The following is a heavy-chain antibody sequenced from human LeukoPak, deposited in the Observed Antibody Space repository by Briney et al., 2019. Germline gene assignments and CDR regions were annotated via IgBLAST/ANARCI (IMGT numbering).Heavy chain of an antibody. D-gene: IGHD4-17*01. CDR1: GFTFSDYY. Sequence: PGGSLRLSCAAPGFTFSDYYMSWIRQAPGKGLEWVANIKHDGSDSFYVDSVKGRFTISRDNSENSLYLQMHSLRVEDTAMYFCARDRRPTIYGGLDSWGQGTVVTVSS. J-gene: IGHJ4*02. V-gene: IGHV3-7*01. CDR2: IKHDGSDS. CDR3: ARDRRPTIYGGLDS.